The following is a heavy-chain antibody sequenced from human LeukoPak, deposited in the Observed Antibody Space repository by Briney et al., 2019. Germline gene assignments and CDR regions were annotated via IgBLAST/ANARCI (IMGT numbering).Heavy chain of an antibody. CDR1: GFTFSTYA. Sequence: GGSLRLSCAASGFTFSTYAMSWVRQAPGKGLEWVSGISSSDGSTYYAGSVKGRFTIARDNAENSLYLQMNSLTDADTAFYYCVKDLSSNWLSFDYWGRGTLVTVSS. V-gene: IGHV3-23*01. CDR2: ISSSDGST. J-gene: IGHJ4*02. D-gene: IGHD1-1*01. CDR3: VKDLSSNWLSFDY.